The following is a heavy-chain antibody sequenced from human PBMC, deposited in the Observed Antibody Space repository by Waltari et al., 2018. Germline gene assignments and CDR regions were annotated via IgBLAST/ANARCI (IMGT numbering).Heavy chain of an antibody. CDR1: GGSISSYY. D-gene: IGHD2-2*01. CDR3: ARAAGYCSSTSCYGYPYYFDY. Sequence: QVQLQESGPGLVKPSETLSLTCTVSGGSISSYYWSWLRPPPGKGLEWIGYIYYSGSTNYNPSLKSRVTISVDTSKNQFSLKLSSVTAADTAVYYCARAAGYCSSTSCYGYPYYFDYWGQGTLVTVSS. V-gene: IGHV4-59*01. J-gene: IGHJ4*02. CDR2: IYYSGST.